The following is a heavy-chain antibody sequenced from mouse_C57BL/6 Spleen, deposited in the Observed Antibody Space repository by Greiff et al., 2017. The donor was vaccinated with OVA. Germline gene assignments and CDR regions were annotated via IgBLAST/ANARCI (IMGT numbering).Heavy chain of an antibody. CDR2: ILTGSGST. J-gene: IGHJ1*03. CDR3: ARKIYGSSSYWYFDV. D-gene: IGHD1-1*01. CDR1: GYTFTGYW. Sequence: LVESGAELMKPGASVKLSCKATGYTFTGYWIEWVKQRPGHGLEWIGEILTGSGSTNYNEKIKGKATFTADTSSNTAYMQLSSLTTEDSAIYYCARKIYGSSSYWYFDVWGTGTTVTVSS. V-gene: IGHV1-9*01.